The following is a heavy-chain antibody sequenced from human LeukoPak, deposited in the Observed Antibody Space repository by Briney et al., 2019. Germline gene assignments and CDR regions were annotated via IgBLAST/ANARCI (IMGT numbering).Heavy chain of an antibody. D-gene: IGHD1-26*01. CDR1: GFTFSNYW. CDR2: MNSDGSTI. V-gene: IGHV3-74*01. CDR3: ATAGSYRFDY. Sequence: GGSLRLSCVASGFTFSNYWMHWVRQASGKGLVWVSRMNSDGSTINYADSVKGRFTISRDNAKSTLYLQMNSLRAEDTAVYYCATAGSYRFDYWGQGSLVTVSS. J-gene: IGHJ4*02.